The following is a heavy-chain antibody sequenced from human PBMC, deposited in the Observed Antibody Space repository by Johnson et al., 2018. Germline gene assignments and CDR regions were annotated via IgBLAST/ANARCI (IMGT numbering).Heavy chain of an antibody. CDR1: GFTFSSYE. J-gene: IGHJ3*02. CDR3: TKEGGYGDFEI. D-gene: IGHD4-17*01. CDR2: IGTAGDT. V-gene: IGHV3-13*01. Sequence: VQLLESGGGLVQPGGSXRLSCAASGFTFSSYEMHWVRQAPGNGLEWVSAIGTAGDTYYPGSVKGRFTISRENAKNSLYLQMNSLRAGDTAVYYCTKEGGYGDFEIGGQGTMVTVSS.